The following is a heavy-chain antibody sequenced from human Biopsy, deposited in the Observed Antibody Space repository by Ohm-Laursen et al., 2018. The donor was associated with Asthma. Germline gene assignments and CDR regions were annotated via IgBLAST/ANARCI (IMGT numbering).Heavy chain of an antibody. D-gene: IGHD6-13*01. CDR2: ILFDGRKI. J-gene: IGHJ4*02. Sequence: RSLRLSCAASGFNFHNYGMNWVRRAPGKGLEWVAQILFDGRKINYPDSVKGRFTISRDNSKNMVYLQMNSLRPEDTAVYYCAKDRAAGRSYYFDYWGQGSLVSVSS. CDR1: GFNFHNYG. V-gene: IGHV3-30*18. CDR3: AKDRAAGRSYYFDY.